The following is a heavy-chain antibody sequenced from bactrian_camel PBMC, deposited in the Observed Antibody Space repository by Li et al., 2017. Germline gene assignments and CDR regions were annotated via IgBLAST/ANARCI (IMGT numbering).Heavy chain of an antibody. CDR3: AAEFAEFCKGMVVGPSTRAY. J-gene: IGHJ4*01. CDR1: GIALSGYW. CDR2: INSGRETK. V-gene: IGHV3S25*01. D-gene: IGHD2*01. Sequence: QLVESGGGLVQPGGSLRLSCAASGIALSGYWAYWVRQAPGKGLEWLSAINSGRETKFYTDSVKGRFSISRDDAKNTIYMQMNSLKPEDTAMYCCAAEFAEFCKGMVVGPSTRAYWGQGTQVTVS.